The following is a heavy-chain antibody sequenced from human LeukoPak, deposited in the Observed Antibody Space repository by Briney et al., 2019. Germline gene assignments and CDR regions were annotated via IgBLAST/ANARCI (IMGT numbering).Heavy chain of an antibody. J-gene: IGHJ6*03. Sequence: GSLRLSCAASGFTVSSNYMSWIRQPPGKGLEWIGEINHSGSTNYNPSLKSRVTISVDTSKNQFSLKLSSVTAADTAVYYCARGRRGPRYMDVWGKGTTVTVSS. CDR2: INHSGST. CDR1: GFTVSSNY. D-gene: IGHD3-10*01. CDR3: ARGRRGPRYMDV. V-gene: IGHV4-34*01.